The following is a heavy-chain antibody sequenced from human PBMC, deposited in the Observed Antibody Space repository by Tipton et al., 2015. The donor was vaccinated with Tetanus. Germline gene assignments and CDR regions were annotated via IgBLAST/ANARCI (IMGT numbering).Heavy chain of an antibody. Sequence: SLRLSCAASGFAFSTFVMHWVRQAPGKGLEWVAVISYDGSDKYYVDSVKGRFTISRDNSKDTLYLQMHSLRVEDTAVYYCAKEIRPNDSWGQGTLVTVSS. J-gene: IGHJ4*02. CDR3: AKEIRPNDS. CDR1: GFAFSTFV. CDR2: ISYDGSDK. V-gene: IGHV3-30*18. D-gene: IGHD3-16*01.